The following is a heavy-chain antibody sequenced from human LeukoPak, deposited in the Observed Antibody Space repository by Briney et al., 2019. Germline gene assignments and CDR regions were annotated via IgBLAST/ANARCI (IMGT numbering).Heavy chain of an antibody. D-gene: IGHD3-10*01. Sequence: GGSLRLSCAASGFTFSSYSMHWVRQAPGKGLEWVSSIRCSSSYIYYADSVKGRFTISRDNSKNSVHLQMNSLRAGDTSIYYFVRWGFADAFDHWGQGTLVAVSS. CDR2: IRCSSSYI. V-gene: IGHV3-21*01. CDR3: VRWGFADAFDH. J-gene: IGHJ5*02. CDR1: GFTFSSYS.